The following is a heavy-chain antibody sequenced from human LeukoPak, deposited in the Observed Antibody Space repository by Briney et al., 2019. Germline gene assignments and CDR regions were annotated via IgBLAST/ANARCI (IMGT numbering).Heavy chain of an antibody. CDR2: IGSSSSTI. Sequence: PGGSLRLSCAASGFTFSSYSMNWVRQAPGKGLEWASYIGSSSSTIYYADSVKGRFTISRDNAKNSLYLQMNSLRDEDTAVYYCARDAATGEGGNWFDPWGQGTLVIVSS. V-gene: IGHV3-48*02. J-gene: IGHJ5*02. CDR3: ARDAATGEGGNWFDP. D-gene: IGHD7-27*01. CDR1: GFTFSSYS.